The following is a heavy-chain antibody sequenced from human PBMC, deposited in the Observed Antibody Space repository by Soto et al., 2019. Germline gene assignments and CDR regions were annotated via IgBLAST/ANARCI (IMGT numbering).Heavy chain of an antibody. V-gene: IGHV3-23*01. J-gene: IGHJ4*02. Sequence: EVQLLESGGGLVQPGGSLRLSCAVSGLTFRNHAMSWVRQAPGKGLEWVSTIARIGYSTHYAGSVEGRFTISRDDSKSTLDLQMNSLRADDTAVYYCVSWVSPHFDYWGQGTLVSVSS. D-gene: IGHD2-8*01. CDR3: VSWVSPHFDY. CDR1: GLTFRNHA. CDR2: IARIGYST.